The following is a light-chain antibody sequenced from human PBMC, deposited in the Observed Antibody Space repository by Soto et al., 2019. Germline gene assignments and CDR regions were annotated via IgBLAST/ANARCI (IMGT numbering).Light chain of an antibody. CDR1: SSDVGGYNY. Sequence: QSVLTQPPSGSGSFGQSVTISCTGTSSDVGGYNYVSWYQQHPGKAPKLMIYEVSERPSGVPDRFSGSKSGNTASLTVSGLQADDEADYYCSSYSGTNYHYVFGTGTKVTVL. J-gene: IGLJ1*01. CDR2: EVS. V-gene: IGLV2-8*01. CDR3: SSYSGTNYHYV.